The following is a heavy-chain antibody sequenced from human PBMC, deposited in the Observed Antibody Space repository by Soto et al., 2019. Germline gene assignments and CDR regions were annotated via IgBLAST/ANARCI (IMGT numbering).Heavy chain of an antibody. CDR2: VYYAGST. CDR3: ARRTNYGDYSFDY. J-gene: IGHJ4*02. D-gene: IGHD4-17*01. Sequence: SETLSLTFTFFCCSIKTDSHYWGWIRQPPGKGMEWIGSVYYAGSTYKNPSLHSRVTISVDTSKNHFSLKLNSVTAADTAVYYCARRTNYGDYSFDYWGQGTLVTVS. CDR1: CCSIKTDSHY. V-gene: IGHV4-39*02.